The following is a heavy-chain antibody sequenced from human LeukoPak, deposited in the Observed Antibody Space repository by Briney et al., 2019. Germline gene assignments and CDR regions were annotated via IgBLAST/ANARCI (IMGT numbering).Heavy chain of an antibody. CDR3: ARGEGSGYYRLVTPGAAFDI. D-gene: IGHD3-22*01. J-gene: IGHJ3*02. Sequence: SETLSLTCTVSGYSISSGYYWGWIRQPPGKGLEWIGSIYHSGSTYYNPSLKSRVTISVDTSKNQFSLKLSSVIAADTAVYYCARGEGSGYYRLVTPGAAFDIWGQGTMVTVSS. CDR2: IYHSGST. V-gene: IGHV4-38-2*02. CDR1: GYSISSGYY.